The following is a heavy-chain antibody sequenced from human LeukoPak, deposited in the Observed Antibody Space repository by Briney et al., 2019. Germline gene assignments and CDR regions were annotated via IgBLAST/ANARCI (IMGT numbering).Heavy chain of an antibody. V-gene: IGHV1-46*01. CDR3: ARDHSGYDRNDALDI. Sequence: ASVKVSCKASGYTFTSYYMHWVRQAPGQGLEWMGIINPSGGSTSYARKFQGRVTMTRDTSTSTVYMELSSLRSEDTAVYYCARDHSGYDRNDALDIWGQGTMVTVSS. D-gene: IGHD5-12*01. CDR1: GYTFTSYY. CDR2: INPSGGST. J-gene: IGHJ3*02.